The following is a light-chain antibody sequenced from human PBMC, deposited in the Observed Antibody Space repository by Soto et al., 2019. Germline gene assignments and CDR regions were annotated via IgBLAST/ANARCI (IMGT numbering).Light chain of an antibody. V-gene: IGKV1-5*03. J-gene: IGKJ1*01. CDR2: KAS. Sequence: DIQMTQSPSTLSASVGDRVTITCRASQSISSWLAWYQQKPGKAPKLLIYKASSLESGVPSSFSGSGSGTEFTLTINSLQPDDFATYYCQQYDTYWTFGQGTKVEIK. CDR1: QSISSW. CDR3: QQYDTYWT.